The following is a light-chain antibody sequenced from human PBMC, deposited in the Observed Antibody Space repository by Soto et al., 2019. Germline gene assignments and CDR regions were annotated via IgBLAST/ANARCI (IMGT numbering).Light chain of an antibody. Sequence: QSALTQPPSASGSPGQSVTISCTGTSSDVGAYNYVSWYQQHPGKAPKLIIYEVIKRPSGVPDRFSGSKSGNTASLTVSGLQAEDEADYYCISSAGNNLGVFGVGTKVTVL. CDR1: SSDVGAYNY. CDR3: ISSAGNNLGV. J-gene: IGLJ2*01. V-gene: IGLV2-8*01. CDR2: EVI.